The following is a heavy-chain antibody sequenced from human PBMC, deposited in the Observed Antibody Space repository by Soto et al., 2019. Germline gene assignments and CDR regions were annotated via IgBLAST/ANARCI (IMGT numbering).Heavy chain of an antibody. CDR3: ARDGYYYDSSGPDLDY. D-gene: IGHD3-22*01. V-gene: IGHV3-33*01. CDR2: IWYDGSNK. J-gene: IGHJ4*02. Sequence: QVQLVESGGGVVQPGRSLRLSCAASGFTFSSYGMHWVRQAPGKGLEGVAVIWYDGSNKYYADSVKGRFTISRDNSKNTLYLQMNSLRDEDTAVYYCARDGYYYDSSGPDLDYWGQGTLVTVSS. CDR1: GFTFSSYG.